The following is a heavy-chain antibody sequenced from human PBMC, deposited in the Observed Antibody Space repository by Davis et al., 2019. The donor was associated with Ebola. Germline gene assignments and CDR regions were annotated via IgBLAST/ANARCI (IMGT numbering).Heavy chain of an antibody. V-gene: IGHV1-18*01. D-gene: IGHD1-26*01. CDR2: MNPYSGNT. CDR3: ARRVGARSGFDS. J-gene: IGHJ4*02. Sequence: ASVKVSCKASGYTFTTFGISWVRQAPGQGLEWMGGMNPYSGNTNYAQKLQGRVTVTTDTSTSTAYMELRSLRSDDTAVYYCARRVGARSGFDSWGQGSLVTVSS. CDR1: GYTFTTFG.